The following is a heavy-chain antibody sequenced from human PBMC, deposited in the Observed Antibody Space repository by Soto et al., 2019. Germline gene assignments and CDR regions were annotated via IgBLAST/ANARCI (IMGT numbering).Heavy chain of an antibody. CDR2: ISGSGGST. Sequence: EVQLLESGGGLVQPGGSLRLSCAASGFTFSSYAMSWVRQAPGKGLEWVSAISGSGGSTYYADSVKGRFTISRDNSRNTLYLQMNSLRAEDTAVYYCAKDFSRISSGCLDYWGQGTLVTVSS. D-gene: IGHD6-19*01. CDR1: GFTFSSYA. V-gene: IGHV3-23*01. CDR3: AKDFSRISSGCLDY. J-gene: IGHJ4*02.